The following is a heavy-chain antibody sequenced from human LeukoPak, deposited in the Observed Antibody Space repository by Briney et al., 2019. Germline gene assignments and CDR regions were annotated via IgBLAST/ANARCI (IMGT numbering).Heavy chain of an antibody. J-gene: IGHJ4*02. CDR1: GGTFRNYA. D-gene: IGHD1-26*01. CDR3: ARGGSYSMAIDY. CDR2: IIPFLGTP. Sequence: GASVKVSCMASGGTFRNYAFSWVRQAPGHGLEWMGGIIPFLGTPNYAQKFQGRVTIAADESTTTVSMELSSLRSEDTAFYYCARGGSYSMAIDYWGRGTLVTVSS. V-gene: IGHV1-69*01.